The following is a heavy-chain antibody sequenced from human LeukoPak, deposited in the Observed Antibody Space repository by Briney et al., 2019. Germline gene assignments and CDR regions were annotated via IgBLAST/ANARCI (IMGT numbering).Heavy chain of an antibody. CDR2: IWYDGRRI. Sequence: GRSLRLSCVASGFSFSSYVINWVRQAPGKGLEWVAVIWYDGRRIHYADSVKGRFTISRDNSKNTLYLEMNSRRAEDTAVYYCARMTAADGQAYFDYWGQGTFVTVSS. V-gene: IGHV3-33*01. J-gene: IGHJ4*01. D-gene: IGHD6-13*01. CDR3: ARMTAADGQAYFDY. CDR1: GFSFSSYV.